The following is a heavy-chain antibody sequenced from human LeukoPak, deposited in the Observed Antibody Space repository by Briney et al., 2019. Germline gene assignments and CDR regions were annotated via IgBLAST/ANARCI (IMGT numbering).Heavy chain of an antibody. V-gene: IGHV1-8*01. CDR2: MNPNSGNT. D-gene: IGHD4-23*01. Sequence: ASVKVSCKASGYTFTSYDINWVRQATGQGLEWMGWMNPNSGNTGYAQKFQGRVTMTRNTSISTAYMELSSLRSEDTAVYYCARGYGGFLSYYYYGMDVWGQGTTVTVSS. J-gene: IGHJ6*02. CDR3: ARGYGGFLSYYYYGMDV. CDR1: GYTFTSYD.